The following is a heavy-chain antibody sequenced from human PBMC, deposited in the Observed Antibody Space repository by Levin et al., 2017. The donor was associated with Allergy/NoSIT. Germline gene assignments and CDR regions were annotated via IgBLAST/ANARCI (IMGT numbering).Heavy chain of an antibody. CDR1: GFTFSNYW. Sequence: GESLKISCAASGFTFSNYWLSWVRQAPGKGLEWVANIKQDGSEKYYVDSVKGRFTISRDNAKNSVYLQVDSLRAEDTAVYYCARQTFCSGGACYSRTNYYFDYWGQGTLVTVSS. CDR3: ARQTFCSGGACYSRTNYYFDY. V-gene: IGHV3-7*01. CDR2: IKQDGSEK. J-gene: IGHJ4*02. D-gene: IGHD2-15*01.